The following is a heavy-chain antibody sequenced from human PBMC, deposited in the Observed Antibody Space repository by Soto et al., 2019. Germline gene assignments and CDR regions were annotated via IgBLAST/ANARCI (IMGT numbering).Heavy chain of an antibody. D-gene: IGHD6-13*01. J-gene: IGHJ4*02. CDR3: AVPGAGDFDY. V-gene: IGHV4-4*02. CDR2: VYHSGST. CDR1: GASISTNNW. Sequence: SETLSLTCAVSGASISTNNWWSWVRQPPGKGLEWIGEVYHSGSTNCNPSLKSRVTISIDKSKNQFSLRLTSMTAADTAVYYCAVPGAGDFDYWSQGTLVTVYS.